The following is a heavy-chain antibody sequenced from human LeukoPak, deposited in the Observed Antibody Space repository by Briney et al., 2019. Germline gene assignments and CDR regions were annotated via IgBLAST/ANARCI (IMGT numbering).Heavy chain of an antibody. CDR2: ISYDGSNK. Sequence: GGSLRLSCAASGFTFSSYGMHWVRQAPGKGLEWVAVISYDGSNKYYADSVKGRFTISGDNSKNTLYLQMNSLRAEDTAVYYCAKDRSLGATEHYFDYWGQGTLVTVSS. CDR3: AKDRSLGATEHYFDY. CDR1: GFTFSSYG. D-gene: IGHD1-26*01. V-gene: IGHV3-30*18. J-gene: IGHJ4*02.